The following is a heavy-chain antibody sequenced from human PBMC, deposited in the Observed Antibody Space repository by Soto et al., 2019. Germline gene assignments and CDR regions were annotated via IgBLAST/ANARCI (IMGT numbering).Heavy chain of an antibody. CDR2: IKQDGSEK. J-gene: IGHJ6*02. CDR3: ASGVLWFPYGMDV. CDR1: GFTFSSYW. D-gene: IGHD3-10*01. V-gene: IGHV3-7*05. Sequence: GGSLRLSCAASGFTFSSYWMSWVRQAPGKGLEWVANIKQDGSEKYYVDSVKGRFTISRDNAKNSLYLQMNSLRAEDTAVYYCASGVLWFPYGMDVWGQGTTVTVSS.